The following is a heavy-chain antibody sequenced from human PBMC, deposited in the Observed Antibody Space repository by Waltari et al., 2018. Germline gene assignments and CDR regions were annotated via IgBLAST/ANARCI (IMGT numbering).Heavy chain of an antibody. Sequence: QVQLQESGPGLVKPSETLSLTCTVSGYSISSGYYWGWLRQTPGQGLEWIGSIYHSGSTYYNPSLKSRVTISVDTSKNQFSLKLSSVTAADTAVYYCARGGIAAPLWHYYYYMDVWGKGTTVTVSS. J-gene: IGHJ6*03. CDR1: GYSISSGYY. CDR3: ARGGIAAPLWHYYYYMDV. V-gene: IGHV4-38-2*02. CDR2: IYHSGST. D-gene: IGHD6-13*01.